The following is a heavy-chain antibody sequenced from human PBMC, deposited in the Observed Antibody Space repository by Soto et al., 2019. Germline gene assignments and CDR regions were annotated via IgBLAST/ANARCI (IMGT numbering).Heavy chain of an antibody. CDR2: IYYSGST. J-gene: IGHJ5*02. D-gene: IGHD3-10*01. CDR3: AREQRSMVSPWFDP. Sequence: QVQLQESGPGLVKPSETLSLTCTVSGGSVNSGSYYWSWIRQPPGKGLEWIGNIYYSGSTIYNPSLKSRVTISVDTSKSQFSLKLTSVTAADTAVYYCAREQRSMVSPWFDPWGQGTLVTVSS. CDR1: GGSVNSGSYY. V-gene: IGHV4-61*01.